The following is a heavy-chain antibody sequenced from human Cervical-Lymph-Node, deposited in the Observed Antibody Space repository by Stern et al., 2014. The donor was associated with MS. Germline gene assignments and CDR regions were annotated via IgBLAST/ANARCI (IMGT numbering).Heavy chain of an antibody. Sequence: DQLVESGAEVKKPGASVKVSCKVSSYTLTELSVHWVRQAPGKGLEWMGGFETEEIKSVYAQRFQGRITMTEDASTDTAYMQLSSLTSEDTAVYYCAAASLAYYYDTTAYYSSYWGQGTLVTVSS. V-gene: IGHV1-24*01. CDR2: FETEEIKS. CDR3: AAASLAYYYDTTAYYSSY. J-gene: IGHJ4*02. CDR1: SYTLTELS. D-gene: IGHD3-22*01.